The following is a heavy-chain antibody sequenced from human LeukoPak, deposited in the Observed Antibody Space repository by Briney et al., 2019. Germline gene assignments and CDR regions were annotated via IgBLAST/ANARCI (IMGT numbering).Heavy chain of an antibody. CDR3: ARGSYTAWGKYYYYYMDV. D-gene: IGHD3-16*01. CDR2: IYSSGST. CDR1: GASISGSNYY. J-gene: IGHJ6*03. Sequence: PSETLSLTCAVSGASISGSNYYWGWIRQPPGKGLEWIGNIYSSGSTYYNPSLKSRVTISVDTSKNQFSLKLSSVTAADTAVYYCARGSYTAWGKYYYYYMDVWGKGTTVTISS. V-gene: IGHV4-39*07.